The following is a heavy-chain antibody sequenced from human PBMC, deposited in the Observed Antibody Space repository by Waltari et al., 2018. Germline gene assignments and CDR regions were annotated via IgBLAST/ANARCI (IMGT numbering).Heavy chain of an antibody. CDR1: GYSFTSYG. V-gene: IGHV1-18*01. D-gene: IGHD6-19*01. Sequence: QVQLVQSGIEIKESGASVKVACKTSGYSFTSYGITWVRQAPGQGLDWMGWIRCHNGDTNYAQNFQGRVTMTTDTSTTTAYMELRNLRSDDTAVYYCARSAGLVGGWLYFDNWGQGTLVTVSS. CDR2: IRCHNGDT. CDR3: ARSAGLVGGWLYFDN. J-gene: IGHJ4*02.